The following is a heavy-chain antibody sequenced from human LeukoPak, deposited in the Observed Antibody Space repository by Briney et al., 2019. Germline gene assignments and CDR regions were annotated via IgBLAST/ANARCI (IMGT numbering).Heavy chain of an antibody. J-gene: IGHJ6*02. D-gene: IGHD3-10*01. CDR1: GGTFSSYA. Sequence: SVKVSCKASGGTFSSYAISWVRQAPGQGLEWMGRIIPILGIANYAQKFQGRVTITADESTSTAYMELSSLRSEDTAVYYCARDPAYYGSGSYLLSMLRVQMVSYGMDVWGQGTTVTVSS. CDR3: ARDPAYYGSGSYLLSMLRVQMVSYGMDV. CDR2: IIPILGIA. V-gene: IGHV1-69*04.